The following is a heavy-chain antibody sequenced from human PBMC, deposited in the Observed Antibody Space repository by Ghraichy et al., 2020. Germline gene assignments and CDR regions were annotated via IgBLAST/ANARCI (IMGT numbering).Heavy chain of an antibody. CDR2: ISYDGSNE. Sequence: GGSLRLSCAASGFTFSSYPMHWVRQAPGKGPEWVTVISYDGSNEYYADSVKGRFTISRDDSKNTLYLQMNSLRAEDTAVYYCARDRRVAVTGTVPDYWGQGTLVTVSS. D-gene: IGHD6-19*01. CDR1: GFTFSSYP. J-gene: IGHJ4*02. V-gene: IGHV3-30-3*01. CDR3: ARDRRVAVTGTVPDY.